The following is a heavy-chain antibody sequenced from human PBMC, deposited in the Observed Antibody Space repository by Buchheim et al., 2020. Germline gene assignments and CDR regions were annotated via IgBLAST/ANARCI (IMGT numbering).Heavy chain of an antibody. CDR1: GGSISSGSYY. CDR2: IYTSGST. V-gene: IGHV4-61*02. J-gene: IGHJ4*02. CDR3: ARVRIAAAGSFYYFDY. Sequence: QVQLQESGPGLVKPSQTLSLTCTVSGGSISSGSYYWSWIRQPAGKGLAWIGRIYTSGSTNYNPSLKSRVTISVDTSKNQFSLKLSSVTAADTAVYYCARVRIAAAGSFYYFDYWGQGTL. D-gene: IGHD6-13*01.